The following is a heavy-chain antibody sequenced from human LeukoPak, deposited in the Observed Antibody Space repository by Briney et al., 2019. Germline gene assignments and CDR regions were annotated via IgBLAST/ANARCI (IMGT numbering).Heavy chain of an antibody. D-gene: IGHD3-10*01. V-gene: IGHV1-2*02. Sequence: ASVKVSCKASGYTFTGYYMHWVRQAPGQGLEWMGWINPNSGGTNYAQKFQGRVTMTRDTSISTAYMELSRLRSDDTAVYYCAYGSGSYYNQLYGMDVWGQGTTVTVSS. CDR3: AYGSGSYYNQLYGMDV. CDR2: INPNSGGT. J-gene: IGHJ6*02. CDR1: GYTFTGYY.